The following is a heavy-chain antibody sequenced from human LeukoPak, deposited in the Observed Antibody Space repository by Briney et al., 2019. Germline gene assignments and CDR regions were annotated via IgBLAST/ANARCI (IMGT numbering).Heavy chain of an antibody. J-gene: IGHJ4*02. Sequence: ASVEASSKSSGYTFTGFDVNWVRQAPGQGLEWMGWINSNSGGTNYAQKFQGRVTMTRDTSSLTAYMELSRLRSDDTAVYYCAREAYSTSSFDYSGRGTGVTVSS. CDR2: INSNSGGT. D-gene: IGHD6-6*01. V-gene: IGHV1-2*02. CDR3: AREAYSTSSFDY. CDR1: GYTFTGFD.